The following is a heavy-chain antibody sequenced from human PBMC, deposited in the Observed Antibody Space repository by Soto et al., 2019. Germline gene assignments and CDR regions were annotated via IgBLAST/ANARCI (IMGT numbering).Heavy chain of an antibody. J-gene: IGHJ4*02. CDR2: IISGNGNT. CDR3: ASGRLQLPIFDN. CDR1: RSTFTSDA. Sequence: QVQLVQSGAEVKKPGASVKLSCKAPRSTFTSDALHWVRQAPGQRLEWMGWIISGNGNTKYSQRFQGRVTITRDTSASTAYMDLSSMRSEDTAVCYGASGRLQLPIFDNWGQGTLVTVSS. V-gene: IGHV1-3*01. D-gene: IGHD6-25*01.